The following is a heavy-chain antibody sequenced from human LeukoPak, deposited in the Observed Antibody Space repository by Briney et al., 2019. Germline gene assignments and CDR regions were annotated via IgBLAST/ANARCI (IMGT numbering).Heavy chain of an antibody. J-gene: IGHJ6*02. CDR3: ARDGGYGSYYYYYYGMDV. CDR1: GGSISSYY. CDR2: IYYSGST. D-gene: IGHD5-12*01. V-gene: IGHV4-59*01. Sequence: SETLSLTCTVSGGSISSYYWSWIRQPPGKGLEWIGYIYYSGSTNYNPSLKSRVTISVDTSKNQFSLKLSSVTAADTAMYYCARDGGYGSYYYYYYGMDVWGQGTTVTVSS.